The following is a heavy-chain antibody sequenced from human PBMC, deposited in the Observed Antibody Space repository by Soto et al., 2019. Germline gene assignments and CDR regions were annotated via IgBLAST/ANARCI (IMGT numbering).Heavy chain of an antibody. V-gene: IGHV4-59*08. CDR1: GASISSYY. Sequence: SETLSLTCTVSGASISSYYWSWIRQPPGKGLEWIGYIYYSGSTNYNPSLKSRVTISVDTSKNQFSLKLSSVTAADTAVYYCARYIAVAGLDYYYYMDVWGKGTTVTVSS. CDR3: ARYIAVAGLDYYYYMDV. J-gene: IGHJ6*03. D-gene: IGHD6-19*01. CDR2: IYYSGST.